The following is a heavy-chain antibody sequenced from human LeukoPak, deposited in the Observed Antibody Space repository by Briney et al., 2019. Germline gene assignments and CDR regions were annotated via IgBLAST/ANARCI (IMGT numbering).Heavy chain of an antibody. CDR3: ARSNDAFDI. V-gene: IGHV4-59*12. CDR1: GGSITDYY. CDR2: DYYSGSS. Sequence: SETLSLTCTVSGGSITDYYWGWIRQPPGKGLEWIGYDYYSGSSNYNPSLKSRVTISVDTSTNRFSLSLSSVTAADTAVYYCARSNDAFDIWGQGTMVTVSS. J-gene: IGHJ3*02.